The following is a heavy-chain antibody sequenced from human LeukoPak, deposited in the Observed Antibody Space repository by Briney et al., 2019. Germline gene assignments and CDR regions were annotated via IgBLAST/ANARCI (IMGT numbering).Heavy chain of an antibody. Sequence: SETLSLTCTVSGGSISSYYWSWIRQPPGKGLEWIGYIYYSGSTNYNPSLKSRVTISVDTSKNQFSLKLSSVTAADTAVYYCARPTYYYGSGRDVWGKGTTVTISS. J-gene: IGHJ6*04. D-gene: IGHD3-10*01. V-gene: IGHV4-59*12. CDR2: IYYSGST. CDR1: GGSISSYY. CDR3: ARPTYYYGSGRDV.